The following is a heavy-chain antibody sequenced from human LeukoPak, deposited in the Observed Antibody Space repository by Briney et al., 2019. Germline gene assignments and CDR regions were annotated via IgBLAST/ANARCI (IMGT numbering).Heavy chain of an antibody. CDR3: AIDAWDLPLDSFDI. CDR2: ISTDSDSK. V-gene: IGHV3-48*02. J-gene: IGHJ3*02. D-gene: IGHD1-26*01. Sequence: PGVSLRLSCAASGFTFSTYNMNWVRQAPGKGLEWVSYISTDSDSKYYADSVKGRFTISRDNAKNSLYLQMNSLRDEDTAVYYCAIDAWDLPLDSFDIWGQGTMVTVPS. CDR1: GFTFSTYN.